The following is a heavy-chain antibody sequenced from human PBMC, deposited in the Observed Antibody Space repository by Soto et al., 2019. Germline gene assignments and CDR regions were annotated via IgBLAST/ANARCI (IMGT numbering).Heavy chain of an antibody. D-gene: IGHD3-3*01. CDR3: AKNGNFWSWGMDV. J-gene: IGHJ6*02. Sequence: GGSLRLSCAASGFTFSTYAMTWVRQAPGKGLEWVSIISSSGYATYYLNSVKGRFTISRDNSRNTLHLQMNSLSAEDAAVYFCAKNGNFWSWGMDVWGQGTTVTVSS. V-gene: IGHV3-23*01. CDR1: GFTFSTYA. CDR2: ISSSGYAT.